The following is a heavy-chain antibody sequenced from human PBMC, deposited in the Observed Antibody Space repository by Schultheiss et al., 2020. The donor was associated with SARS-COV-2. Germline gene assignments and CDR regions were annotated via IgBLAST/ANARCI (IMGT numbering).Heavy chain of an antibody. CDR3: ARYYDSSGYPPIPRDKGFDS. J-gene: IGHJ4*02. CDR1: GFTFSDYY. CDR2: IHYGGSN. D-gene: IGHD3-22*01. Sequence: ESLKISCAASGFTFSDYYMSWIRQHPGKGLEWIGSIHYGGSNYYNPSLTSRVTILLDASKNQFSLKLSSVTAADTAFYYCARYYDSSGYPPIPRDKGFDSWGQGSLVTVSS. V-gene: IGHV4-38-2*01.